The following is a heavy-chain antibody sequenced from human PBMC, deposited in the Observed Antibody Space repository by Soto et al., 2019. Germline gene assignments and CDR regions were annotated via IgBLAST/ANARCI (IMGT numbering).Heavy chain of an antibody. D-gene: IGHD6-19*01. CDR1: GYTFTDYF. CDR2: INAGNGNT. J-gene: IGHJ4*02. CDR3: ARDRGIAVPGY. Sequence: ASVKVSCKASGYTFTDYFIHWVRQAPGQRLEWMGWINAGNGNTKYSQKFQGRVTITRDTSASTAYMELGSLRSEDTAVYYCARDRGIAVPGYWGQGTLVTVSS. V-gene: IGHV1-3*01.